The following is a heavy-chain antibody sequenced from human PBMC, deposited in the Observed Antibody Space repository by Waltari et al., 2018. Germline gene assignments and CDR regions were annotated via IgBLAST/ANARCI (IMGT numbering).Heavy chain of an antibody. CDR3: ARGGEVTVYLTSYYYYYYYMDV. CDR2: IIPIFGTA. CDR1: GGTFSSYA. V-gene: IGHV1-69*12. D-gene: IGHD3-16*01. J-gene: IGHJ6*03. Sequence: QVQLVQSGAEVKKPGSSVKVSCKASGGTFSSYAISWVRQAPGQGLEWMGGIIPIFGTANYAQKFQGRVTITADESTSTAYMELSSLRSEDTAVYYCARGGEVTVYLTSYYYYYYYMDVWGKGTTVTISS.